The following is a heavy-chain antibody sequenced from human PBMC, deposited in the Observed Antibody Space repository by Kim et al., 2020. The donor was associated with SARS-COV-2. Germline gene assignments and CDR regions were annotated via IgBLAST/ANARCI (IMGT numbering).Heavy chain of an antibody. V-gene: IGHV3-48*04. CDR3: VRESYWAFDI. Sequence: GGSLRLSCATSGFTLSPYSMNWVRQAPGKGLEWVAHISDFSTTTKYADSVKGRFTISRDNTKNSLYLQMNGLRAEDTAVYYCVRESYWAFDIWGQGTMVTVSS. CDR2: ISDFSTTT. J-gene: IGHJ3*02. D-gene: IGHD2-21*01. CDR1: GFTLSPYS.